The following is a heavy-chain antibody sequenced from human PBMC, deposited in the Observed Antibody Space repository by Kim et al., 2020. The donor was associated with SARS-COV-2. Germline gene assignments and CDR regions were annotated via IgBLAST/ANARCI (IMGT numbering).Heavy chain of an antibody. V-gene: IGHV1-18*01. D-gene: IGHD1-7*01. CDR3: ARVLVLFDY. CDR2: GNT. J-gene: IGHJ4*02. Sequence: GNTNYAQKLQGRVTMTTDTSTSTAYMELRSLRSDDTAVYYCARVLVLFDYWGQGTLVTVSS.